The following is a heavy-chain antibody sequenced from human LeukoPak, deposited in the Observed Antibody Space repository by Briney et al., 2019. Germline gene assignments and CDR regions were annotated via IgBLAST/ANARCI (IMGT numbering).Heavy chain of an antibody. D-gene: IGHD3-10*01. J-gene: IGHJ3*02. CDR3: IRLWFGEFI. CDR2: IKSKTDGGTT. V-gene: IGHV3-15*01. CDR1: GFTFSNAW. Sequence: KSGGSLRLSCTASGFTFSNAWMSWVRQAPGKGLEWVGRIKSKTDGGTTDYAAPVKGRFTISRDDSKNTLYLQMNSLKTEDTDVYYCIRLWFGEFIWGQGTMVSVSS.